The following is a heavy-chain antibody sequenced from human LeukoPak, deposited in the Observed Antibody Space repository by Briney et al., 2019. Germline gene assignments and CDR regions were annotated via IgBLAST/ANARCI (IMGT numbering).Heavy chain of an antibody. D-gene: IGHD1-1*01. CDR1: GFTFNNYW. J-gene: IGHJ6*02. V-gene: IGHV3-74*01. CDR2: INNDGSSA. Sequence: GSLRLSCAASGFTFNNYWIHWVRQVPGKGLVWVSRINNDGSSASYVDSVKGRFTISRDNAKNTLFLQMNSLRAEDTAVYYCARRGTGHGMDVWGQGTTVIVSS. CDR3: ARRGTGHGMDV.